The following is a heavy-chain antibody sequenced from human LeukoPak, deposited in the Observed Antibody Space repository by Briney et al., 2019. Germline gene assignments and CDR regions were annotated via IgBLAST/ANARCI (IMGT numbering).Heavy chain of an antibody. J-gene: IGHJ4*02. CDR1: GFTFSSYA. CDR3: VKSLLGHCDSIICHYFDY. D-gene: IGHD2-2*01. V-gene: IGHV3-64D*09. CDR2: IVTSGSNK. Sequence: PGGSLRLSCAASGFTFSSYAMHWLRLAPGKGLEYVSGIVTSGSNKYYADLVKGRFTISRDNSKNTLSLQMSSLRAEDTAVYYCVKSLLGHCDSIICHYFDYWGEGTLVSVSS.